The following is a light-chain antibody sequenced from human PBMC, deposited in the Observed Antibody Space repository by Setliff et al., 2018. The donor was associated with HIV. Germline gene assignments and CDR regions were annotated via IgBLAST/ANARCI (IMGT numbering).Light chain of an antibody. J-gene: IGLJ3*02. CDR3: QVWDTSSDHPV. CDR2: YDT. V-gene: IGLV3-21*04. CDR1: NIGSKS. Sequence: SYELTQPPSVSVAPGKTARITRGGNNIGSKSVHWYQQKPGQAPVLVIYYDTDRPSGLPERFSGSNSGNTATLTISRVEAGDEADYYCQVWDTSSDHPVFGGGTKGTVL.